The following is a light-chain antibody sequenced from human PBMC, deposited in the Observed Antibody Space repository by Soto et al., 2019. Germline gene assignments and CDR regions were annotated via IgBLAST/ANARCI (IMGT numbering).Light chain of an antibody. CDR1: QDVNSI. V-gene: IGKV1-13*02. Sequence: AVLLTQSPATLSASVGDRVTITCRASQDVNSILAWYQHKPGKAPKLLIYGASSLHSGVPSRFSGSGSGTDFTLTISRLEPEDFAVYYCQQYGSSSWTFGQGTKVDNK. CDR3: QQYGSSSWT. CDR2: GAS. J-gene: IGKJ1*01.